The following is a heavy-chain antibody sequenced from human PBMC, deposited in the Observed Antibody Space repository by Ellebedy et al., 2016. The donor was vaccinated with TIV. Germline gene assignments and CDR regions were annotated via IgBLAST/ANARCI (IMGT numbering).Heavy chain of an antibody. D-gene: IGHD3-16*01. Sequence: AASVKVSCKASGYTFTSHRISWLRQAPGKGLEWLGWITTDSGSTVYAERLRDRVTLTRDTSTSAAYMDLRSLRSDDTAVYYCARGWASWYDYWGQGTLVTVSS. CDR3: ARGWASWYDY. V-gene: IGHV1-18*04. CDR2: ITTDSGST. J-gene: IGHJ4*02. CDR1: GYTFTSHR.